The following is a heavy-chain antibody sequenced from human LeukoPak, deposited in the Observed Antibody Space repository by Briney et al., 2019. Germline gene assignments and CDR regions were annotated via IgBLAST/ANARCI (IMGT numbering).Heavy chain of an antibody. Sequence: MSGGSLRLSCAASGFNFKSYTMNWVRQAPGKGLEWVSSISATGSYIYYADSMKGRFTISRENAKNSLYLQMNSLRAEDTAIYYCARETFCTNTSCSHGEYFDYWGQGTLVTVSS. V-gene: IGHV3-21*01. CDR1: GFNFKSYT. CDR3: ARETFCTNTSCSHGEYFDY. CDR2: ISATGSYI. J-gene: IGHJ4*02. D-gene: IGHD2-2*01.